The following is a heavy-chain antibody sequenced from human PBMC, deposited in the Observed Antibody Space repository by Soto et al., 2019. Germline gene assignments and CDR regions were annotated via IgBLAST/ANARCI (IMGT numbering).Heavy chain of an antibody. CDR2: IHHGGST. V-gene: IGHV4-4*01. Sequence: IPSVTCPFSACSINCSDAWHWDRKTPGKGLEWIGEIHHGGSTNYHPSLKSRVTILLDKPNNQIYLTLISVTAADTAIYFCVRSYETDDYYHYVWGQGSPVTVSS. CDR1: ACSINCSDA. D-gene: IGHD3-16*01. CDR3: VRSYETDDYYHYV. J-gene: IGHJ4*02.